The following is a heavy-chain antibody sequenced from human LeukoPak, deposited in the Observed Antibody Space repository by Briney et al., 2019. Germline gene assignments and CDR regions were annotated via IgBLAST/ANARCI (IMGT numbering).Heavy chain of an antibody. CDR1: GGTFSSYA. Sequence: SVKVSCKASGGTFSSYAISWVRQAPGQGLEWMGGIIPIFGTANYAQKFQGRVTITADESTSTAYMELSSLRSEDTAVYDCARSDFWSGYHLNWFDPWGQGTLITVAS. CDR2: IIPIFGTA. CDR3: ARSDFWSGYHLNWFDP. J-gene: IGHJ5*02. D-gene: IGHD3-3*01. V-gene: IGHV1-69*01.